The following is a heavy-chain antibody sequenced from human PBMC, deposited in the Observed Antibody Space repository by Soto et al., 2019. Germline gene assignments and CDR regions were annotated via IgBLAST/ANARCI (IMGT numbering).Heavy chain of an antibody. Sequence: SETLSLTCTVSGDSVSNYYWSWIRQPAGRGLEWIGRVYSSGAADYNPSLNGRVTMSVDTSRNQFSLRLSSVTAADTAIYYCTKGPNWNYYYYGVDVWGQGTAVTVSS. V-gene: IGHV4-4*07. CDR3: TKGPNWNYYYYGVDV. D-gene: IGHD1-20*01. CDR1: GDSVSNYY. CDR2: VYSSGAA. J-gene: IGHJ6*02.